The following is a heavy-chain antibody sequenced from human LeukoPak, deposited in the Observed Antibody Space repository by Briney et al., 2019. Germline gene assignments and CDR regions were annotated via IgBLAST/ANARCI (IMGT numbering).Heavy chain of an antibody. Sequence: ASVKVSCKASGYTFTSYDINWVRQATGQGLEWMGWMNPNSGDTGYAQNFQGRVTMTRNTSISTAYMELSSLRSGDTAVYYCARGRMVRGVISWGQGTLVTVSS. V-gene: IGHV1-8*01. CDR2: MNPNSGDT. D-gene: IGHD3-10*01. J-gene: IGHJ4*02. CDR3: ARGRMVRGVIS. CDR1: GYTFTSYD.